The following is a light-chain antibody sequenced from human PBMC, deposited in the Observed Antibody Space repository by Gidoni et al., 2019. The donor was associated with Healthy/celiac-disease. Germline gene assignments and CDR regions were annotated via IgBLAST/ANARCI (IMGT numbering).Light chain of an antibody. J-gene: IGKJ1*01. V-gene: IGKV3-20*01. CDR3: QQYGSSPWT. CDR2: GAS. Sequence: EIVLPQSPGTLSLSPGERAPLSCRASQGVSSTYLAWYQKKPGQAPRLLLYGASSRAPGIPDRFSGRGSGTDFTLTISRLDPEDFAVYYCQQYGSSPWTFGQGTKVEIK. CDR1: QGVSSTY.